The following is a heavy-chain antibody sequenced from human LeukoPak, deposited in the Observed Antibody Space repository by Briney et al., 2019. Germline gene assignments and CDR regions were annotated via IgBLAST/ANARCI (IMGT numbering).Heavy chain of an antibody. J-gene: IGHJ4*02. Sequence: SETLSLTCTVSGGSISSYYWSWIRQPPGKGLEWIGYIYHSGSTYYNPSLKSRVTISVDRSKNQFSLKLSSVTAADTAVYYCARGVARRGVIRLYYFDYWGQGTLVTVSS. D-gene: IGHD3-10*01. CDR3: ARGVARRGVIRLYYFDY. CDR1: GGSISSYY. CDR2: IYHSGST. V-gene: IGHV4-59*12.